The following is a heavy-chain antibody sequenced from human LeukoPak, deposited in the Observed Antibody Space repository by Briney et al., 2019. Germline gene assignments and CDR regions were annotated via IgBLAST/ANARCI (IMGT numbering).Heavy chain of an antibody. J-gene: IGHJ4*02. CDR2: ISYDGSHT. V-gene: IGHV3-30*04. CDR3: ARDQVVGAAFGYFDY. CDR1: GFTLRSYK. D-gene: IGHD2-15*01. Sequence: GRSLRLSCVASGFTLRSYKMHWVRQAPGKGLEWVATISYDGSHTYYTESVKDRFSISRDNSKNTLYLQMSSLKPEDTAVYYCARDQVVGAAFGYFDYWGQGTLVTVSS.